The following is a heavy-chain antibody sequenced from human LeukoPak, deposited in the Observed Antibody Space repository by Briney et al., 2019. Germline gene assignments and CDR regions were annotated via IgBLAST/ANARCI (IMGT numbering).Heavy chain of an antibody. J-gene: IGHJ5*01. CDR1: GFTFSSYA. D-gene: IGHD6-13*01. CDR2: ISGSGGST. Sequence: PGGSLRLSCAASGFTFSSYAMSWVRQAPGKGLEWVSAISGSGGSTYYADSVKGRFTISRDNSKNTLYLQMPSLKAEDTAVYYCAKVAASDVWSSCDSWGQGTLVTVSS. CDR3: AKVAASDVWSSCDS. V-gene: IGHV3-23*01.